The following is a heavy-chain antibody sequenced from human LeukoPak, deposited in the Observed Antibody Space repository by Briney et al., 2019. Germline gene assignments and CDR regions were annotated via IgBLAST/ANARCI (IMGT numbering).Heavy chain of an antibody. CDR2: INSDGSST. Sequence: PGGSLRLSCAASGFTFSSYWMHWVRQAPGKGLVWVSRINSDGSSTNYADPVKGRFTISRDNAKNSLYLQMNSLRAEDTAVYYCARMFWSGSYYFDYWGQGTLVTVSS. D-gene: IGHD3-3*01. CDR3: ARMFWSGSYYFDY. J-gene: IGHJ4*02. V-gene: IGHV3-74*01. CDR1: GFTFSSYW.